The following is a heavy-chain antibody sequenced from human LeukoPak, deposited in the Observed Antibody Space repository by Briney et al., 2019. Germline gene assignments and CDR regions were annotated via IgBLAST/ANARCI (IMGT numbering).Heavy chain of an antibody. CDR1: GGSISKSSYY. Sequence: SETLSLTCTVSGGSISKSSYYWGWLRQPPGKGLKWIGHIHYSGTTHYNPSLKSRVTISVDTSKNQFSLKLSSVIAADTAMYYCARRMSSSWYFDYWGQGTLVTVSS. CDR3: ARRMSSSWYFDY. V-gene: IGHV4-39*01. CDR2: IHYSGTT. D-gene: IGHD6-13*01. J-gene: IGHJ4*02.